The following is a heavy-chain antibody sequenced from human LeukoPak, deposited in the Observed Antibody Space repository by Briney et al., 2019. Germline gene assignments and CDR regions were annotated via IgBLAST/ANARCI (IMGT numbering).Heavy chain of an antibody. CDR2: ISGSGGST. V-gene: IGHV3-23*01. J-gene: IGHJ4*02. Sequence: GGSLRLSCAASGFTFSSSAMSWVRQAPGKGLEWVSTISGSGGSTHYADSVKGWFTISRDNSKNTLFLQMSSLRADDTAVYYCAKVAISLIAVVKTPFDSWGQGTLVTVSS. D-gene: IGHD3-22*01. CDR1: GFTFSSSA. CDR3: AKVAISLIAVVKTPFDS.